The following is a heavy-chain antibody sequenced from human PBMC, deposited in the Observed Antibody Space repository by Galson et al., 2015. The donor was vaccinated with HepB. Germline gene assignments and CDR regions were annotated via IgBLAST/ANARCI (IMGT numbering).Heavy chain of an antibody. Sequence: SVKVSCKASGYTFTAYYIHWVRQAPGQGLEWLGWVNANNGVTNYAQRFRGWVTMTRDTSISTAYMELSGMKSDDTAVYYCARDLYVAANELNWFDPWGQGTLVTVSS. V-gene: IGHV1-2*04. D-gene: IGHD2-15*01. CDR2: VNANNGVT. J-gene: IGHJ5*02. CDR1: GYTFTAYY. CDR3: ARDLYVAANELNWFDP.